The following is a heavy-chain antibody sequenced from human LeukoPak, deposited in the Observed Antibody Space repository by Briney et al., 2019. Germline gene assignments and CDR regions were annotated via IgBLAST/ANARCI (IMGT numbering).Heavy chain of an antibody. D-gene: IGHD3-22*01. CDR3: ARESMIERERKFDY. CDR2: INPSGGST. V-gene: IGHV1-46*01. CDR1: GYPLTTYY. Sequence: ASVKVSCKASGYPLTTYYMHWVRQAPGQGLEWVGIINPSGGSTNYAQRFQGRVTMTRDTSTSTVYMELSSLRSEDTAVYYCARESMIERERKFDYWGQGTLVTVSS. J-gene: IGHJ4*02.